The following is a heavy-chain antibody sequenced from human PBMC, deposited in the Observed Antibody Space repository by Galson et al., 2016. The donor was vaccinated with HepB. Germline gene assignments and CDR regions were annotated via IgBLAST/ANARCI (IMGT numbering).Heavy chain of an antibody. J-gene: IGHJ2*01. CDR2: ISSASDTI. V-gene: IGHV3-48*01. CDR3: TREFDL. Sequence: SLRLSCAASGFTFSTYNMNWVRLAPGKGLEWVSYISSASDTIHNAGSVKGRFTISRDNAKNSLFLQMNTLRVEDTAVYYCTREFDLWGRGTQVTVSS. CDR1: GFTFSTYN.